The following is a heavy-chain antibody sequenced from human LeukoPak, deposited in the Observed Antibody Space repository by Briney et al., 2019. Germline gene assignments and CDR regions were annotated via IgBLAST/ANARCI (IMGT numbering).Heavy chain of an antibody. CDR3: TTEYAAGSLNAFDI. V-gene: IGHV3-30-3*01. CDR1: GFTFSSYA. D-gene: IGHD6-13*01. CDR2: ISYDGSNK. J-gene: IGHJ3*02. Sequence: GGSLRLSCAASGFTFSSYAMHWVRQAPGKGLEWVAVISYDGSNKYYADSVKGRFTISRDNSKNTLYLQMNSLKTEDTAVYYCTTEYAAGSLNAFDIWGQGTMVTVSS.